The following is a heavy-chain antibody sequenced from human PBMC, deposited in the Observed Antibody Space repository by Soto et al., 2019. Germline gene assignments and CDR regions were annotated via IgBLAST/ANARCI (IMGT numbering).Heavy chain of an antibody. CDR2: ISSNSDTI. V-gene: IGHV3-9*02. Sequence: EVQLVESGGGLVQPGRSLRLSCVASGFTAVDYAIHWVRQAPGKGLGWVQGISSNSDTIDYADSVKGRFTISRDNAKNSLFLQMNSLRPEDTALYYCAKDMKWGGMTTIHYFDSWGQGTLVTVSS. J-gene: IGHJ4*02. D-gene: IGHD4-17*01. CDR1: GFTAVDYA. CDR3: AKDMKWGGMTTIHYFDS.